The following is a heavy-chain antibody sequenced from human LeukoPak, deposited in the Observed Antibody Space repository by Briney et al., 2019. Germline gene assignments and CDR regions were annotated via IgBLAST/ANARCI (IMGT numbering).Heavy chain of an antibody. J-gene: IGHJ3*02. CDR3: ARGYSSWDDAFDI. CDR2: IIPILGTA. V-gene: IGHV1-69*05. Sequence: GASVKVSCKASGGTFSSYAISWVRQAPGQGLEWMGRIIPILGTANYAQKFQGRVTITTDESTSTAYLELSSLRSEDTAVYYCARGYSSWDDAFDIWGQGTMVTVSS. CDR1: GGTFSSYA. D-gene: IGHD6-13*01.